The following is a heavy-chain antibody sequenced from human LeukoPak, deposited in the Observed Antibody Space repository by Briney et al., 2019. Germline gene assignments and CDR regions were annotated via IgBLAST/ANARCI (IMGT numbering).Heavy chain of an antibody. CDR2: ISYDGSNK. D-gene: IGHD3-16*01. V-gene: IGHV3-30-3*01. CDR1: GFTFSSYA. CDR3: ARAPRGFDY. Sequence: PGGSLRLSCAASGFTFSSYAMSWVRQAPGKGLEWVAVISYDGSNKYYADSVKGRFTISRDNSKNTLYLQMNSLRAEDTAVYYCARAPRGFDYWGQGTLVTVSS. J-gene: IGHJ4*02.